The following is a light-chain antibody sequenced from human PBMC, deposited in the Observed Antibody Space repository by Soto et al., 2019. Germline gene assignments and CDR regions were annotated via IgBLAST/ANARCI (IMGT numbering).Light chain of an antibody. J-gene: IGKJ1*01. CDR1: QSISSY. CDR2: AAS. V-gene: IGKV1-39*01. Sequence: DIQMTQSPSSLSASVGDRVTITCRASQSISSYLNWYQQKPGKAPKLLIYAASSLQSGVPSRFSGSGSGTDFTLTISSLLPEDFATYDCQQSYSTPPWTFGQGTKVEIK. CDR3: QQSYSTPPWT.